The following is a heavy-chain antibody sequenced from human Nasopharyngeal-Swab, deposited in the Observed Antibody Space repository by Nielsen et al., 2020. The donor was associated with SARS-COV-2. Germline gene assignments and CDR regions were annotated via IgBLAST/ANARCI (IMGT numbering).Heavy chain of an antibody. CDR2: INPSGGST. D-gene: IGHD6-19*01. J-gene: IGHJ4*02. CDR3: ARDLGAGQWLEFFDY. CDR1: GYTFTSYY. V-gene: IGHV1-46*01. Sequence: ASVKVSCKASGYTFTSYYMHWVRQAPGQGLEWMGIINPSGGSTSYAQKFQGRVTITADESTSTAYMELSSLRSEDTAVYYCARDLGAGQWLEFFDYWGQGTLVTVSS.